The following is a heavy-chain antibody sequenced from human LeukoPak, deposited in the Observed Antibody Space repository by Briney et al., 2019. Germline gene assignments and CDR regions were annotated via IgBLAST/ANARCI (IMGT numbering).Heavy chain of an antibody. V-gene: IGHV3-30*04. Sequence: PGRSLRLSCAASGSTFSSYAMHRVRQAPGKGLEWVAVISYDGSNKYYADSVKGRFTISRDNSKNTLYLQMNSLRAEDTAVYYCARVYGDYVSLSSWFDPWGQGTLVTVSS. CDR3: ARVYGDYVSLSSWFDP. D-gene: IGHD4-17*01. J-gene: IGHJ5*02. CDR1: GSTFSSYA. CDR2: ISYDGSNK.